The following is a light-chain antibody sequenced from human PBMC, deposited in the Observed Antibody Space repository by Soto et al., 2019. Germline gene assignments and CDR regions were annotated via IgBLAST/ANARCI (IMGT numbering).Light chain of an antibody. Sequence: VLTQSPGTLSLSPGDSATLSCRDSQSVSNNYLAWYQQKPGQAPRLLIYGESNRATGIPDRLSGSGSGTDLNLTISRLEPEDFAVYYCQKYGSSPWTCGQGTKVDIK. CDR2: GES. V-gene: IGKV3-20*01. J-gene: IGKJ1*01. CDR3: QKYGSSPWT. CDR1: QSVSNNY.